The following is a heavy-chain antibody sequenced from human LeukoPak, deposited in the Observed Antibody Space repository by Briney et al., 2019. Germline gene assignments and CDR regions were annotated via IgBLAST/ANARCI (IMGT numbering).Heavy chain of an antibody. Sequence: ASVKVSCKASGGTFSSYAISWVRQAPGLGLEWMGRIIPILGIANYAQKFQGRVTITADKSTSTAYMELSSLRSEDTAVYYCARSVDIVATGDKYNWFDPWGQGTLVTVSS. CDR1: GGTFSSYA. CDR3: ARSVDIVATGDKYNWFDP. V-gene: IGHV1-69*04. D-gene: IGHD5-12*01. J-gene: IGHJ5*02. CDR2: IIPILGIA.